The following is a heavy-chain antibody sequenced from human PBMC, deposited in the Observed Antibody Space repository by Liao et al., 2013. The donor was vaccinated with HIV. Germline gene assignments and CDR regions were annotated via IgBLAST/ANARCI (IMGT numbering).Heavy chain of an antibody. J-gene: IGHJ5*02. CDR2: IYYSGST. CDR3: ARDPWITGTGIDP. CDR1: GGSISSHY. D-gene: IGHD3-10*01. Sequence: HVQLQESGPGLVKPSETLSLTCTVSGGSISSHYWSWIRQPPGKGLEWIGYIYYSGSTNYNPSLKSRVTISVDTSKNQFSLKLSSVTAADTAVYYCARDPWITGTGIDPWGQGTLVTVSS. V-gene: IGHV4-59*11.